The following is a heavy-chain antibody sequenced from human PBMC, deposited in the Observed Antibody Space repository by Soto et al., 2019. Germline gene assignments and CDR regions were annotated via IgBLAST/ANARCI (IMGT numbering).Heavy chain of an antibody. CDR3: ARVPRGSGSVIDY. CDR1: AYCISSAYY. Sequence: SETLYLSCAVCAYCISSAYYWGCIRQPPGEGLQWIGSIHHSGSTYYNPSLKSRVTISVDTSKNQFSLRLSSVTAADTAVYYCARVPRGSGSVIDYWGPGTMVTGSS. J-gene: IGHJ4*02. V-gene: IGHV4-38-2*01. CDR2: IHHSGST. D-gene: IGHD3-10*01.